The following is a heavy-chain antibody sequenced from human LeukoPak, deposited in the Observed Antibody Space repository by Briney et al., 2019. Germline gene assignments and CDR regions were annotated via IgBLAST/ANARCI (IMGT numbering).Heavy chain of an antibody. Sequence: GGSLRLSCAASGFTFSSYSMNWVRQAPGKGLEWVSSISSSSSYIYYADSVKGRFTFSRDNAKNSLYLQMNSLRAEDTAVYYCARDLVGAAHFDYWGQGTLVTVSS. V-gene: IGHV3-21*01. J-gene: IGHJ4*02. CDR1: GFTFSSYS. CDR2: ISSSSSYI. CDR3: ARDLVGAAHFDY. D-gene: IGHD1-26*01.